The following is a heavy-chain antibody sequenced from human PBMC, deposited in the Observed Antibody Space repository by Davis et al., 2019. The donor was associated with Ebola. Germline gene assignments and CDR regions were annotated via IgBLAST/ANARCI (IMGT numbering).Heavy chain of an antibody. Sequence: MPSETLSLTCAVSGGSISSSNWWSWVRQPPGKGLEWIGEIYHSGSTNYNPSLKSRVTISVDKSKNQFSLKLSSVTAADTAVYYRARAVESMVRGVIYYFDYWGQGTLVTVSS. J-gene: IGHJ4*02. D-gene: IGHD3-10*01. CDR2: IYHSGST. V-gene: IGHV4-4*02. CDR1: GGSISSSNW. CDR3: ARAVESMVRGVIYYFDY.